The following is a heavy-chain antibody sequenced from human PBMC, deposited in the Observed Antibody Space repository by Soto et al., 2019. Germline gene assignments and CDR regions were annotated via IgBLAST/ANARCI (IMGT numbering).Heavy chain of an antibody. Sequence: QMHLQESGPGLVKPSETLSLTCTVSGGSISGYYWSWVRQPAGKGLEWVGRIYSDGTTNYSPSLKSRVTISLDTSKDQFSLHLNSVTAADTAVYYCSRVGCSNSKCYTRGMDVWGQGTTVTVSS. CDR1: GGSISGYY. D-gene: IGHD2-2*01. J-gene: IGHJ6*02. CDR2: IYSDGTT. V-gene: IGHV4-4*07. CDR3: SRVGCSNSKCYTRGMDV.